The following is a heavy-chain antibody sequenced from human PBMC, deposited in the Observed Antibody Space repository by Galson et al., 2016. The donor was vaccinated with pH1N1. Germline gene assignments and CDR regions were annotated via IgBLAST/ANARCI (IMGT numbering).Heavy chain of an antibody. V-gene: IGHV1-46*03. J-gene: IGHJ3*01. CDR1: GYTFTRYY. D-gene: IGHD1-26*01. CDR3: AAPYSPRYDFDF. Sequence: SVKVSCKAPGYTFTRYYMHWVRQAPGQGLEWVGIIYPRDGGAVYAQRLQGRVTLTRDTSTSTVYMELTSLRPDDTAVYYCAAPYSPRYDFDFWGQGTMVTVSS. CDR2: IYPRDGGA.